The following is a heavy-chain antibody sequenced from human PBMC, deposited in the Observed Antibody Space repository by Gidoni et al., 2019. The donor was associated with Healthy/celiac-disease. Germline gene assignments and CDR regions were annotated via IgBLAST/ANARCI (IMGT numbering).Heavy chain of an antibody. V-gene: IGHV1-69*06. CDR2: IIPIFGTA. Sequence: QVQLVQSGAEVKKPGSSVKVSCKASGGTFSSYAISWVRQAPGQGREWMGGIIPIFGTANYAQKFQGRVTITADKSTSTAYMELSSLRSEDTAVYYCARGTMVRGYYYYGMDVWGQGTTVTVSS. CDR1: GGTFSSYA. D-gene: IGHD3-10*01. CDR3: ARGTMVRGYYYYGMDV. J-gene: IGHJ6*02.